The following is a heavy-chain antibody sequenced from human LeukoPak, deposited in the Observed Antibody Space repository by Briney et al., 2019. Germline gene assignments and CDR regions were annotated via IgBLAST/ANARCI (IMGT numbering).Heavy chain of an antibody. V-gene: IGHV3-7*03. CDR3: ARADYSCFDY. Sequence: GGSLRLSCAASGFDFSSYWMSWVGQAPGKGLEWVANIKQDGSEKYYVDSVKGRFTISRDNAKNSLYLQMNSLRAEDTAVYYCARADYSCFDYWGQGTLVTVSS. CDR2: IKQDGSEK. D-gene: IGHD4-11*01. CDR1: GFDFSSYW. J-gene: IGHJ4*02.